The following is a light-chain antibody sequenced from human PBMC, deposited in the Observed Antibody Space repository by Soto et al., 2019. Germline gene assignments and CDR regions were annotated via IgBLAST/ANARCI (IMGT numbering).Light chain of an antibody. CDR2: GAS. Sequence: IQLTQSPSSLSASVGDRVTITCRASQGINKFLAWYQQRPGKAPQLLVYGASTLQSGVPSRFSGSASGTDFTLTISSLHPKDFSTYYCQQLTNFRFTFRQGTKLDIK. V-gene: IGKV1-9*01. CDR1: QGINKF. CDR3: QQLTNFRFT. J-gene: IGKJ2*01.